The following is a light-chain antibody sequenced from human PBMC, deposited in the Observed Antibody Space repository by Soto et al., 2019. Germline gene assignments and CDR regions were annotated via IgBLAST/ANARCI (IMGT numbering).Light chain of an antibody. CDR1: QSLLHSNGYNY. CDR3: MQALQTPRT. V-gene: IGKV2-28*01. Sequence: DIVMTQSPLSLPVTPGEPASISCRSSQSLLHSNGYNYLDWYLQKPGQSPQLLIYLGSNRAPGDLDRFSGSGSGTEFTLKISRVEAEDVGVYYCMQALQTPRTFGQGTKVEIK. J-gene: IGKJ1*01. CDR2: LGS.